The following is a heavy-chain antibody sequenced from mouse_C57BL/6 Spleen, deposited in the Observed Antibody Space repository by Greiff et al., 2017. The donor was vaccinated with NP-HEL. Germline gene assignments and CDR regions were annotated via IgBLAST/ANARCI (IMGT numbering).Heavy chain of an antibody. CDR2: ISDGGSYT. CDR3: ARDKAAQATSVAY. J-gene: IGHJ3*01. Sequence: DVKLVESGGGLVKPGGSLKLSCAASGFTFSSYAMSWVRQTPEKRLEWVATISDGGSYTYYPDNVKGRFTISRDNAKNNLYLQMSHLKSEDTAMYYCARDKAAQATSVAYWGQGTLVTVSA. V-gene: IGHV5-4*01. D-gene: IGHD3-2*02. CDR1: GFTFSSYA.